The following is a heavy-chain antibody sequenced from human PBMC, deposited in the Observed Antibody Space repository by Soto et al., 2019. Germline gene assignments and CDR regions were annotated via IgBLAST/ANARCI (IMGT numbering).Heavy chain of an antibody. J-gene: IGHJ4*02. CDR1: RGSVSSGGYS. CDR2: ISPSGSP. Sequence: PSETLSLTCSVSRGSVSSGGYSWSWIRQAPGKGLEWIGFISPSGSPAYNPSLKSRVSISVDTSNNQISLELSSVTAADTAVYYCATPTPLRGAMITNINFDFWGQGTPVTVSS. D-gene: IGHD3-10*01. V-gene: IGHV4-30-2*01. CDR3: ATPTPLRGAMITNINFDF.